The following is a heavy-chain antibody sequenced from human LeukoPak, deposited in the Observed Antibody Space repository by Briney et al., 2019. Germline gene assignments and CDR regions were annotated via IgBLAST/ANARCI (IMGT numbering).Heavy chain of an antibody. CDR3: ARDVVFDY. J-gene: IGHJ4*02. CDR1: GFTVSNAW. V-gene: IGHV3-7*01. Sequence: GGSLRLSCAVSGFTVSNAWMSWVRQAPGKGLEWLANIKQDGSEIYYVDSVKGRFSISRENAQTSLYLQMNSLRAEDTAVYYCARDVVFDYWGQGTLVTVSS. CDR2: IKQDGSEI. D-gene: IGHD2-21*01.